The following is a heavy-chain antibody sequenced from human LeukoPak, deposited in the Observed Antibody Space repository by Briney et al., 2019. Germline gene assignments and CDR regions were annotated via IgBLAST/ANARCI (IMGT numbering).Heavy chain of an antibody. J-gene: IGHJ4*02. CDR3: AKVGEPLSSFDC. Sequence: SETLSLTCTVSGGSISSYYWSWIRQPPGKGLEWIGYIYNSGSTNYNPSLKSRVTISVDTSKNQLSLNLCSVTAADTAVYYCAKVGEPLSSFDCWGQGTLVTLSS. CDR2: IYNSGST. D-gene: IGHD3-10*01. CDR1: GGSISSYY. V-gene: IGHV4-59*01.